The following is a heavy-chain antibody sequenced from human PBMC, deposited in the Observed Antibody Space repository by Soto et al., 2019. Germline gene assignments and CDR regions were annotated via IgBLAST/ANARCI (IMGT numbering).Heavy chain of an antibody. V-gene: IGHV3-30-3*01. Sequence: QVQLVESGGGVVQPGRSLRLSCAASGFTFSSYAMHWVRQAPGKGLEWVAVISYDGNNKYYADSVKGRFTMSRDNSKNTLCLQKNTRMAEDTAVYYCVRDAYGVTSSYGIDVWGQGTTVTVSS. CDR2: ISYDGNNK. CDR3: VRDAYGVTSSYGIDV. D-gene: IGHD2-21*02. J-gene: IGHJ6*02. CDR1: GFTFSSYA.